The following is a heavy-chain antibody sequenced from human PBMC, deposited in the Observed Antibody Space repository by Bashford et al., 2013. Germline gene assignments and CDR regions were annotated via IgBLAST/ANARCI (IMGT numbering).Heavy chain of an antibody. V-gene: IGHV3-21*04. CDR3: ASHFMYSGWYFGY. CDR2: ISSSRTYI. D-gene: IGHD6-19*01. J-gene: IGHJ4*02. Sequence: VRQAPGKGLEWVSSISSSRTYIYYTDSLKGRFTISRDNAKNSLYLQMNSLRAEDTAVYYCASHFMYSGWYFGYWGQGTLVTVSS.